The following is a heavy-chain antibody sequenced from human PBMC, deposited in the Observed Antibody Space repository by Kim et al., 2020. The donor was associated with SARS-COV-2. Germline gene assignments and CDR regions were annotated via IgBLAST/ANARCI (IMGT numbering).Heavy chain of an antibody. CDR2: IYYSGST. Sequence: SETLSLTCTVSGGSISSGGYYWSWIRQHPGKGLEWIGYIYYSGSTYYNPSLKNRVTISVDTSKNQFSLKLSSVTAADTAVYYCARERGSAAMVSFDYWGQGTLVTVSS. D-gene: IGHD5-18*01. J-gene: IGHJ4*02. CDR3: ARERGSAAMVSFDY. V-gene: IGHV4-31*03. CDR1: GGSISSGGYY.